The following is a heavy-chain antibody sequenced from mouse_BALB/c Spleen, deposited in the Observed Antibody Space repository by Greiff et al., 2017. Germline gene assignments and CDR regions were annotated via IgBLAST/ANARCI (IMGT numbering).Heavy chain of an antibody. CDR1: GFNIKDTY. V-gene: IGHV14-3*02. CDR3: ARGYRLAWFAY. J-gene: IGHJ3*01. CDR2: IDPANGNT. Sequence: VHVKQSGAELVKPGASVKLSCTASGFNIKDTYMHWVKQRPEQGLEWIGRIDPANGNTKYDPKFQGKATITADTSSNTAYLQLSSLTSEDTAVYYCARGYRLAWFAYWGQGTLVTVSA. D-gene: IGHD1-2*01.